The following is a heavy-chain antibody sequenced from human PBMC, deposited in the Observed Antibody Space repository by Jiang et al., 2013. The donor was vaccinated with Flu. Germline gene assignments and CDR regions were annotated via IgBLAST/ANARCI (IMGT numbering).Heavy chain of an antibody. V-gene: IGHV3-30-3*01. D-gene: IGHD1-14*01. CDR1: GFTFTYYA. CDR2: ISYDGNTQ. CDR3: AKGEGPRNRNWFDP. J-gene: IGHJ5*02. Sequence: AASGFTFTYYALHWVRQAPGMGLEWVAIISYDGNTQYYADSVKGRFTISRDNSKNTLYLQMNSLRAEDTAVYYCAKGEGPRNRNWFDPWGQGTLVTVSS.